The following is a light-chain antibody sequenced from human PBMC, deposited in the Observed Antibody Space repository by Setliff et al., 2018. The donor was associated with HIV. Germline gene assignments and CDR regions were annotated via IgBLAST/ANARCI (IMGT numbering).Light chain of an antibody. J-gene: IGLJ1*01. CDR2: EVS. CDR3: SSYTSSTPLYV. V-gene: IGLV2-14*01. Sequence: QSVLTQPASVSGSPGQSITISCTGTSSDVGGYNYVSWYQQHPGKAPKLMIYEVSKWPSGVPDRFSGSKSGNTASLTISGLQAADEADYYCSSYTSSTPLYVFGTGTKVTVL. CDR1: SSDVGGYNY.